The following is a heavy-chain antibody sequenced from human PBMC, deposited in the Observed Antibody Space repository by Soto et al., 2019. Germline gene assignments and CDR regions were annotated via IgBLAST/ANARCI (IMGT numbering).Heavy chain of an antibody. V-gene: IGHV2-5*02. Sequence: QITLKESGPPLVKPTQTLTLTCTFSGFSLSSTRMAVAWIRQPPGKALEWLALIYWDDDKRYSPFLKSRLTITKDPPKNQVVLTMSNMDPADTARYYCAHIVVAGLGYYFDYWGQGTLVTVSS. CDR2: IYWDDDK. CDR1: GFSLSSTRMA. CDR3: AHIVVAGLGYYFDY. D-gene: IGHD6-19*01. J-gene: IGHJ4*02.